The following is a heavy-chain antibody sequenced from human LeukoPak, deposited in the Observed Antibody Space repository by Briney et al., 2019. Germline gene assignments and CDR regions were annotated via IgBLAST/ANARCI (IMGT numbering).Heavy chain of an antibody. CDR2: ISYRVPP. V-gene: IGHV4-39*01. D-gene: IGHD1/OR15-1a*01. J-gene: IGHJ4*01. CDR1: GDSINSCSYY. CDR3: ARTTLLLYFDN. Sequence: WETLSLTCTVSGDSINSCSYYWGWIPQPPGKGREWMDSISYRVPPSYIPSLRSRVTMSVDTSKNQFALNLKSVTAADTAVFYCARTTLLLYFDNWGPGALVAVSS.